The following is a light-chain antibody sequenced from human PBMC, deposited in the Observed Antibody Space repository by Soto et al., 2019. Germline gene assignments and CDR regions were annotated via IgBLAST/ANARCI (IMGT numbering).Light chain of an antibody. CDR3: QQRSNWPIT. J-gene: IGKJ5*01. V-gene: IGKV3-11*01. Sequence: MVLTQSPATLYLSPGESATLSCRATRSVSSYLAWYQQKPGQAPRLLIYDASSRPTDIPARFSGSGSGTDFTLTISSLEPEDFALYYCQQRSNWPITFCQVTRLAIK. CDR2: DAS. CDR1: RSVSSY.